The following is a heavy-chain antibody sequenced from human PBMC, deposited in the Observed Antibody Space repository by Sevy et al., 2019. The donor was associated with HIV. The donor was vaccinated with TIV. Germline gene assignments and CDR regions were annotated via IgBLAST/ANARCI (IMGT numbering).Heavy chain of an antibody. D-gene: IGHD3-10*01. Sequence: ASVKVSCKASGGIFRSNAISWVRQAPGQGLEWMGGIIAVFGTTNYAQTFQGRVTVTADEARRTAYMELSSLRSEDTAVYYCARDKYYYVSGSFDYWGQGTQVTVSS. J-gene: IGHJ4*01. CDR3: ARDKYYYVSGSFDY. CDR2: IIAVFGTT. CDR1: GGIFRSNA. V-gene: IGHV1-69*13.